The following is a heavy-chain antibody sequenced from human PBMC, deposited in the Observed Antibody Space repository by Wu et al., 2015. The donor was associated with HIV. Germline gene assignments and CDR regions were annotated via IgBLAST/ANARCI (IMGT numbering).Heavy chain of an antibody. J-gene: IGHJ6*02. Sequence: EVQLVQSGAEVKKPGATVRISCKVFGNTFIDYYIHWVQQAPGKGLEWMGLVDPENDGTIYGEKFQGRVTISADTSTGTSYMELSSLRSEDTALYYCTRTLFRGKPAMDVWGPGTTVIVSS. V-gene: IGHV1-69-2*01. CDR2: VDPENDGT. CDR3: TRTLFRGKPAMDV. CDR1: GNTFIDYY. D-gene: IGHD3-10*01.